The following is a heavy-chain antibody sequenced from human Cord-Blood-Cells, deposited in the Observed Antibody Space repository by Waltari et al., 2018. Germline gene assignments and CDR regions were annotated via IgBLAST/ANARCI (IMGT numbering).Heavy chain of an antibody. D-gene: IGHD6-13*01. CDR3: ARSLAAGNRLGPYYYGMDV. Sequence: EVQLVCSGGGLVQPGGSLRLSCVASGFTFSSYAMHWVRPATGKVLEWVSAIGTAGDTYYPGSVKGRFTISRENAKNSLYLQMNSLRAGDTAVYYCARSLAAGNRLGPYYYGMDVWGQGTTVTISS. J-gene: IGHJ6*02. V-gene: IGHV3-13*01. CDR1: GFTFSSYA. CDR2: IGTAGDT.